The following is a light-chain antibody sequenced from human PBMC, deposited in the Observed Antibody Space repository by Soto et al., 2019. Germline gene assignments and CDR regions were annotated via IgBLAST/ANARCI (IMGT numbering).Light chain of an antibody. V-gene: IGLV7-46*01. CDR1: TGTVTSTHY. CDR2: DTN. J-gene: IGLJ3*02. Sequence: QAVVTQEPSLTVSPGGTVTLTCGSSTGTVTSTHYAFWFQQKPGQAPTIVIYDTNNKNSWTPARFSGSLLGGKAALTLSGAQPEDEAEYYCLLSYNTFRVFGGGTKLTVL. CDR3: LLSYNTFRV.